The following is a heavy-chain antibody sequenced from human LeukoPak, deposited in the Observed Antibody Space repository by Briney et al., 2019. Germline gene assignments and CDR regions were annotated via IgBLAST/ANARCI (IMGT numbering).Heavy chain of an antibody. Sequence: GGSLRLSCAASGFTFSKYWLHWLRQAPGKGLVWVSRINPDDKSASYADSVKGRFTIARDDARKTLYLQMNSLRAEDTAVYYCLTIVETTFDAFDIWGQGTMVTVSS. J-gene: IGHJ3*02. CDR2: INPDDKSA. CDR3: LTIVETTFDAFDI. CDR1: GFTFSKYW. V-gene: IGHV3-74*01. D-gene: IGHD2/OR15-2a*01.